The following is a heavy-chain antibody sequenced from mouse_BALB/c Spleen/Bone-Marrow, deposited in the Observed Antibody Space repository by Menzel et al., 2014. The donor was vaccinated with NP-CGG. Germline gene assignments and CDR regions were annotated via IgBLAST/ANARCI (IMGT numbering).Heavy chain of an antibody. Sequence: EVHLVESGGGLVQPGGSLKLSCAASGFTFSSYTMSWVRPTPEKRLEWVAYISNGGGSTYYPDTVKGRFTISRDNAKNTLYLQMSSLKSEDTAMYYCARRAGAYWGQGTLVTVSA. CDR3: ARRAGAY. D-gene: IGHD3-3*01. CDR2: ISNGGGST. J-gene: IGHJ3*01. CDR1: GFTFSSYT. V-gene: IGHV5-12-2*01.